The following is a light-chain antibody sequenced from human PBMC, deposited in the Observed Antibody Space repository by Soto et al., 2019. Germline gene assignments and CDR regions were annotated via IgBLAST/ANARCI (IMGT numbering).Light chain of an antibody. CDR2: LGS. CDR3: QLYDNSSYT. CDR1: QSLLHSNGYNY. Sequence: DIVMTQSPLSLPVTPGEAASISCRSSQSLLHSNGYNYVDWYLQKAGQSPHLLIYLGSNRASGVPDRFSGSGSGTDFTLTISRLEPEDFAVYYCQLYDNSSYTFGQGTKVDIK. V-gene: IGKV2-28*01. J-gene: IGKJ2*01.